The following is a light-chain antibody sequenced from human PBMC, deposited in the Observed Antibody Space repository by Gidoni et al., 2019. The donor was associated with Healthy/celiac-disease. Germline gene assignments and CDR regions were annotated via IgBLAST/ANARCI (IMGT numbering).Light chain of an antibody. Sequence: EIVLTQSPGTLSLSPGERATLSCRASQSVSSSYLAWYQQKPGQAPRLLIYGASSRATGIPDRFSGSGSGTDFTLTISRLEPEDFAVYYCQQCGSSPWTFXQXTKVEIK. CDR1: QSVSSSY. CDR3: QQCGSSPWT. CDR2: GAS. J-gene: IGKJ1*01. V-gene: IGKV3-20*01.